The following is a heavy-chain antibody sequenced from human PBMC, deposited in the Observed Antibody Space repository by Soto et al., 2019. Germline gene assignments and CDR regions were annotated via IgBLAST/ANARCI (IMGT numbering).Heavy chain of an antibody. CDR3: ARASSSSWYVGGEYYLDD. J-gene: IGHJ4*02. CDR1: GFTFSSYW. D-gene: IGHD6-13*01. Sequence: PGGSLRLSCAASGFTFSSYWMSWVRQAPGKGLEWVANIKQDGSEKYYVDSVKGRFTISRDNAKNSLYLQMNSLRAEDTAVYYCARASSSSWYVGGEYYLDDRAQRTPVTVSS. V-gene: IGHV3-7*01. CDR2: IKQDGSEK.